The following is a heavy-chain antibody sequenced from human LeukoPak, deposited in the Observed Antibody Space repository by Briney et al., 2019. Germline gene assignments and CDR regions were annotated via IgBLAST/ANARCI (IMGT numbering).Heavy chain of an antibody. CDR3: AKGPQLRGERYFDF. D-gene: IGHD3-10*01. Sequence: TFXLXAXXWXRXXXXKXXXXVVGIFGSGCTTYYPHSVKARFTISRDNSKNTLYLQMNRLRAEDTAVYYCAKGPQLRGERYFDFWGQGTLVTVSS. V-gene: IGHV3-23*01. J-gene: IGHJ4*02. CDR2: IFGSGCTT. CDR1: TFXLXA.